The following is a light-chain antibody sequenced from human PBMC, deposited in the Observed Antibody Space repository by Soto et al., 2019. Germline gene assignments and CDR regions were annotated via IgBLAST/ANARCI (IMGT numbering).Light chain of an antibody. CDR1: RDISSS. CDR3: XKXNSAPNT. Sequence: DVQMTQSPSSLSASVGDRVTITCRASRDISSSLAWYQQKPGKVPKLLIYAASTLHAGVQSRFSGSGSGTFFTLTINSLQPEXVAXXXXXKXNSAPNTFGRGTRLEIK. J-gene: IGKJ2*01. CDR2: AAS. V-gene: IGKV1-27*01.